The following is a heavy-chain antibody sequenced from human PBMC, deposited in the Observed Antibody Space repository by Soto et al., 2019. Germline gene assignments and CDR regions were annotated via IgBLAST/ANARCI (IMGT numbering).Heavy chain of an antibody. J-gene: IGHJ6*02. V-gene: IGHV3-11*06. D-gene: IGHD5-12*01. CDR1: GFTFSDYY. CDR3: ARVFRQDLRGYSGYDAYYYYGMDV. CDR2: ISSSSSYT. Sequence: GGSLRLSCAASGFTFSDYYMSWIRQAPGKGLEWVSYISSSSSYTNYADSVKGRFTISRDNAKNSLYLQMNSLRAEDTAVYYCARVFRQDLRGYSGYDAYYYYGMDVWGQGTTVTVSS.